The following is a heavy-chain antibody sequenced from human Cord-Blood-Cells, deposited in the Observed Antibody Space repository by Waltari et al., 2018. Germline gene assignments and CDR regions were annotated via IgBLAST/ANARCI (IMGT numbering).Heavy chain of an antibody. CDR2: IYYSGGA. J-gene: IGHJ4*02. Sequence: QVQLQESGPGLVKPSQTLSLTCTVSGGSISSGDYYWSWIRQPPGKGLEWIGDIYYSGGAYDNPALKRRVTMSVDTSKNQFSLKLSSVTAADTAVYYCARIDYYDSSGYFDYWGQGTLVTVSS. CDR1: GGSISSGDYY. V-gene: IGHV4-30-4*08. D-gene: IGHD3-22*01. CDR3: ARIDYYDSSGYFDY.